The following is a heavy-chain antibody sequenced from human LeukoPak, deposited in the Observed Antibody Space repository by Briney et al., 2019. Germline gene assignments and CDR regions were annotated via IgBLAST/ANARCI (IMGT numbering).Heavy chain of an antibody. Sequence: ASVKVSCKASGYTFTSYYMHWVRQAPGQGLEWMGIINPSGGSTSYAQEFQGRVTMTRDTSTSAVYMELSSLRSEDTAVYYCARGYSSSWDYYGMDVWGQGTTVTVSS. CDR1: GYTFTSYY. D-gene: IGHD6-13*01. J-gene: IGHJ6*02. V-gene: IGHV1-46*01. CDR3: ARGYSSSWDYYGMDV. CDR2: INPSGGST.